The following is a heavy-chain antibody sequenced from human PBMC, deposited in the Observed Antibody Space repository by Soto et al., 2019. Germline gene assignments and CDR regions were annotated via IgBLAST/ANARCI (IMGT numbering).Heavy chain of an antibody. J-gene: IGHJ6*02. V-gene: IGHV1-2*02. CDR1: GYTFTDFF. CDR2: INPNSGET. CDR3: ASVVGRTAYDYYVMDV. Sequence: AYVNVSLKAAGYTFTDFFLHWVSPAPGQVLECIGLINPNSGETNPAQIFQGRVNITRDTSISTAYMELSRLRSADTAMYYCASVVGRTAYDYYVMDVWGQGTTVTVSS. D-gene: IGHD2-15*01.